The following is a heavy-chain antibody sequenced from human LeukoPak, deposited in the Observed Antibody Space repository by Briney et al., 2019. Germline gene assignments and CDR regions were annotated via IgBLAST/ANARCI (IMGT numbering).Heavy chain of an antibody. J-gene: IGHJ3*02. CDR1: GFTVSNTY. Sequence: GGSLRLSCAASGFTVSNTYMSWVRQAAGKGLEWVGRIRNKANGDTTEYAASVKGRFTISRDDSRNLLYLQMNSLKTEDTAVYYCTRTQVRPSDGFDIWGQGTMVTVSS. CDR2: IRNKANGDTT. CDR3: TRTQVRPSDGFDI. D-gene: IGHD1-1*01. V-gene: IGHV3-72*01.